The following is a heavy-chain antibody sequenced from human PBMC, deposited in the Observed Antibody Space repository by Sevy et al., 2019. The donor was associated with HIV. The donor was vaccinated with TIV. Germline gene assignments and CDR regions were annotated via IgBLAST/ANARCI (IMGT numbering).Heavy chain of an antibody. Sequence: GGSLRLSCAASGFSFSTFDMNWVRQAPGKGLEWVSYISGSGTIYYADSMKGRFTISNDNAKNSLYLQMNSLRAEDTAVYFCARLQYYDLDVWGQGTTVTVSS. V-gene: IGHV3-48*01. CDR1: GFSFSTFD. CDR2: ISGSGTI. J-gene: IGHJ6*02. CDR3: ARLQYYDLDV.